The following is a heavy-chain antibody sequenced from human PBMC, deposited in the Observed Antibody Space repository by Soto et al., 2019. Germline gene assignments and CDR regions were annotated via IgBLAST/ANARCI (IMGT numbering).Heavy chain of an antibody. CDR2: INHSGST. Sequence: SETLSLTCAVYGGSFSGYYWSWIRQPPGKGLEWIGEINHSGSTNYNPSLKSRVTISVDTSKNQFSLKLSSVTAADTAVYYCARNGSYYDFWSGYYFGGGMDAWGQGTTVTVSS. CDR3: ARNGSYYDFWSGYYFGGGMDA. D-gene: IGHD3-3*01. J-gene: IGHJ6*02. CDR1: GGSFSGYY. V-gene: IGHV4-34*01.